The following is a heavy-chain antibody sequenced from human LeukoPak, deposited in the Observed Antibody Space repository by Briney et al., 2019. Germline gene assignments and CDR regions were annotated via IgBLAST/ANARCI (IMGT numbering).Heavy chain of an antibody. Sequence: SETLSLTCAVYGGSFSGYYWSWIRQPPGKGLEWIGEINHSGSTNYNPSLKSRVTISVDTSKNQFSLKLSSVTAADTAVYYCARGKIAVAGPPHYYYYYMDVWGKGTTVTVSS. CDR1: GGSFSGYY. V-gene: IGHV4-34*01. CDR3: ARGKIAVAGPPHYYYYYMDV. J-gene: IGHJ6*03. D-gene: IGHD6-19*01. CDR2: INHSGST.